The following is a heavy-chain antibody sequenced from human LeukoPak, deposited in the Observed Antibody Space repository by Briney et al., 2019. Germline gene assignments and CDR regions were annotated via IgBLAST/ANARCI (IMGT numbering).Heavy chain of an antibody. CDR2: INNSGTT. V-gene: IGHV4-34*01. J-gene: IGHJ6*03. Sequence: SETLSLTCAVYGGSFSGYYWSWIRQPPGAGLEWIAEINNSGTTNYNPSLKGRVTISIDTSKNQFSLKLSSVTAADTAVYYCASSRGYTSGLWYYYMDVWGKGTTVTVSS. CDR1: GGSFSGYY. D-gene: IGHD6-25*01. CDR3: ASSRGYTSGLWYYYMDV.